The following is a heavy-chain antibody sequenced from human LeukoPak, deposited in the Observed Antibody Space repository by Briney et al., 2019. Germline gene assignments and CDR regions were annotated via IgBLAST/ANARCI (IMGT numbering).Heavy chain of an antibody. J-gene: IGHJ5*02. CDR2: ISAYNGNT. V-gene: IGHV1-18*01. CDR1: GYTFTSYG. Sequence: ASVKVSCKASGYTFTSYGISWVRQAPGQGLEWMGWISAYNGNTNYAQKLQGRVTMTTDTSTSTAYMELRSLRSDDTAVYYCARDASSGDYGDWFGPWGQGTLVTVSS. CDR3: ARDASSGDYGDWFGP. D-gene: IGHD4-17*01.